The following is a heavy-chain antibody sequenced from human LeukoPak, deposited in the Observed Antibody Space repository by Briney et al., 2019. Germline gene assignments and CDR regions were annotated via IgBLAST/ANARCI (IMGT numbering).Heavy chain of an antibody. CDR1: GGTFSSYA. D-gene: IGHD3-22*01. CDR3: ARGEEPYYDSSGYPYYFDY. V-gene: IGHV1-69*04. Sequence: SVKVSCKASGGTFSSYAISWVRQAPGQGLEWMGRIIPILGIANYAQKFQGRVTNTADKSTSTAYMELSSLRSEDTAVYYCARGEEPYYDSSGYPYYFDYWGQGTLVTVSS. CDR2: IIPILGIA. J-gene: IGHJ4*02.